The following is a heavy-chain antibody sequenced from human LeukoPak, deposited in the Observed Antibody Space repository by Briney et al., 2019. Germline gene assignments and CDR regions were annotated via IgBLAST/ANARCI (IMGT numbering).Heavy chain of an antibody. CDR2: IRYDGSNK. D-gene: IGHD5-18*01. V-gene: IGHV3-30*02. J-gene: IGHJ5*02. Sequence: PGGSLRLSCAASGFTFSSYGMHWVRQAPGKGLERVAFIRYDGSNKYYADSVKGRFTISRDNSKNTLYLQMNSLRAEDTAVYYCAKGRQGIQLWSNWFDPWGQGTLVTVSS. CDR1: GFTFSSYG. CDR3: AKGRQGIQLWSNWFDP.